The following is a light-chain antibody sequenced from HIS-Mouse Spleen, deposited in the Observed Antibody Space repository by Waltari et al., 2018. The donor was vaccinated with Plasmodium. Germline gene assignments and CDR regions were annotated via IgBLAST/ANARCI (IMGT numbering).Light chain of an antibody. Sequence: QPVLTQPPSSSASPGDSARLTCTLPSHINVGSYNLSWYPQNPGSPPRDLLYYYADADKGQGSGVHGRFSGSKDASANTGILLISGLQSEDEADYYCMIWPSNASGVFGGGTKLTVL. J-gene: IGLJ3*02. CDR3: MIWPSNASGV. V-gene: IGLV5-37*01. CDR1: SHINVGSYN. CDR2: YYADADK.